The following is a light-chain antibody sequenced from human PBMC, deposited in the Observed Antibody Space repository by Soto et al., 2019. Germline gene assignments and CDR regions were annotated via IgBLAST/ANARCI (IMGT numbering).Light chain of an antibody. CDR2: GAS. CDR1: QGVTTN. CDR3: QQYGSSPRT. Sequence: EILMPQSPDTLSLSPWERATPSRRAGQGVTTNFAWYQQKSGQAPRLLIYGASSRATGIPDRFSGSGSGTDFTLTISRLEPEDLAVYYCQQYGSSPRTFGRGTKVDIK. V-gene: IGKV3-20*01. J-gene: IGKJ1*01.